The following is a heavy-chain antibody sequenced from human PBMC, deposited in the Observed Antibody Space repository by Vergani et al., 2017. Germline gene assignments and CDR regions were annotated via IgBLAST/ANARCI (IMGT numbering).Heavy chain of an antibody. J-gene: IGHJ5*02. D-gene: IGHD1-7*01. CDR2: IYSGGST. CDR1: GFTVSSNY. Sequence: EVQLVESGGGLVQPGRSLRLSCAASGFTVSSNYMSWVRQAPGKGLEWVSVIYSGGSTYYADSVKGRFTISRDNAKNSLYLQMNSLRAEDTAVYYCARELELRAWGQGTLVTVSS. CDR3: ARELELRA. V-gene: IGHV3-66*01.